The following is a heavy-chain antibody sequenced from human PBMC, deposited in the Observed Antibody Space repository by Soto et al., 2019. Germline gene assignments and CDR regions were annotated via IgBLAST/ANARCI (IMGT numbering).Heavy chain of an antibody. V-gene: IGHV4-4*02. Sequence: SETLSLTCAVSGGSTSSGNWWSWVRQPPGKGLEWIGEIHYSGITNYNPSLKSRVTVLVDKSKNQFSLKMTSLTAADTAVYYCAILGTSVNRFDSWGQGNQVTVSS. CDR2: IHYSGIT. CDR3: AILGTSVNRFDS. CDR1: GGSTSSGNW. D-gene: IGHD4-4*01. J-gene: IGHJ4*02.